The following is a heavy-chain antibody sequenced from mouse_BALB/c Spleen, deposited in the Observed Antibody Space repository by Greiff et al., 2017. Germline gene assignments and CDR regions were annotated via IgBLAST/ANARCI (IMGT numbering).Heavy chain of an antibody. CDR2: ISTGNGDI. V-gene: IGHV1S53*02. CDR1: GYSFTDHA. Sequence: VQLQQSDAELVKPGASVSISCKASGYSFTDHAIHWVKQKPEQGLEWIGYISTGNGDIKYNEKFKGRATLTADKSSSTAYMQLNSLTSEDSAVYFCKGGYWFAYWGQGTLVTVSA. D-gene: IGHD2-2*01. CDR3: KGGYWFAY. J-gene: IGHJ3*01.